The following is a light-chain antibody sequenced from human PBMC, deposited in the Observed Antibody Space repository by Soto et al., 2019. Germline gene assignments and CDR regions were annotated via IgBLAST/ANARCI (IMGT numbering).Light chain of an antibody. CDR1: RNIISN. V-gene: IGKV3-15*01. Sequence: EIVMTQSPGTPSVSPGERVTLSCRANRNIISNLAWYQQKPGQAPRLLIFFASTRATGVPDRFSGSGSGTDFTLTISSLQSADFGVYYCQQYYTWPLTFGQGTKVDIK. CDR3: QQYYTWPLT. J-gene: IGKJ1*01. CDR2: FAS.